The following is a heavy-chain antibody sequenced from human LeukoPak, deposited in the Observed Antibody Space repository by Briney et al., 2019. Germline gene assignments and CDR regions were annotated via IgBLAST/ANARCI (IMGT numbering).Heavy chain of an antibody. CDR3: ARGGLPIYYYYMDV. J-gene: IGHJ6*03. V-gene: IGHV1-2*02. CDR1: GYTFTDYF. Sequence: ASVKVSYKPSGYTFTDYFIHWVRQAPAQGLEWMGWINPNSGGTNYEQKLKGRVTMTMDTSINTASLELNRLTSDDTAVYYCARGGLPIYYYYMDVWGKGTTVSISS. D-gene: IGHD3-16*01. CDR2: INPNSGGT.